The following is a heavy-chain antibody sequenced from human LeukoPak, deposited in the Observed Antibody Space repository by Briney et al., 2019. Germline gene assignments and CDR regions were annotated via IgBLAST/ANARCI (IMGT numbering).Heavy chain of an antibody. CDR2: ISSSGSTI. CDR1: GFNFSSYE. CDR3: RAGGYSYGLPDY. D-gene: IGHD5-18*01. V-gene: IGHV3-48*03. J-gene: IGHJ4*02. Sequence: GGSLRLSCAASGFNFSSYEMNWVRRAPGKVLVWVSYISSSGSTIYYADSVKGRFTISRDNAKNSLYLQMNSLRAEDTAGYYCRAGGYSYGLPDYWGQGTLVTVSS.